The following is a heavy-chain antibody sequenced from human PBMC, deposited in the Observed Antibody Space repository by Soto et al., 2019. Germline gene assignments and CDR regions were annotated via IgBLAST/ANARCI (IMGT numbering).Heavy chain of an antibody. CDR1: GYTFTSYA. CDR3: ATDHTVVPAASGAFDI. V-gene: IGHV1-3*01. J-gene: IGHJ3*02. CDR2: INAGNGNT. Sequence: ASVKVSCKASGYTFTSYAMDWVRQAPGQRLEWMGWINAGNGNTKYSQKFQGRVTITRDTSASTAYMELSSLRSEDTAVYYCATDHTVVPAASGAFDIWGQGTMVTVS. D-gene: IGHD2-2*01.